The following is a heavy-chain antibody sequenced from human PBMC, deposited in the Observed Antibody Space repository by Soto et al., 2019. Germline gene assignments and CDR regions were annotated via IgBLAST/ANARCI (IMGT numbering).Heavy chain of an antibody. CDR1: GYTFTSYD. V-gene: IGHV1-8*01. Sequence: ASVKVSCKASGYTFTSYDINWVRQATGQGLEWMGWMNPNSGNTGYAQKFQGRVTMTRNTSISTAYMELSSLRSEDTAVYYCARVRVSVSYNYYYYYMDVWGKGTTVTVSS. D-gene: IGHD3-10*01. CDR2: MNPNSGNT. CDR3: ARVRVSVSYNYYYYYMDV. J-gene: IGHJ6*03.